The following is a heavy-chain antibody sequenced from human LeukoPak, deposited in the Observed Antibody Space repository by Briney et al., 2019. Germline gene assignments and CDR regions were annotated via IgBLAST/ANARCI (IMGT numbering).Heavy chain of an antibody. V-gene: IGHV1-46*01. Sequence: ASVKVSCKASGYTFTSYYIHSLRQSPRQGLEWMGIINPSGGSTSYAQKFQGRVTMTRDTSTSTVYMELSSLRSEDTAVYYCARESGDYTNPIFDYWGQGTLVTVSS. CDR1: GYTFTSYY. D-gene: IGHD4-17*01. CDR3: ARESGDYTNPIFDY. J-gene: IGHJ4*02. CDR2: INPSGGST.